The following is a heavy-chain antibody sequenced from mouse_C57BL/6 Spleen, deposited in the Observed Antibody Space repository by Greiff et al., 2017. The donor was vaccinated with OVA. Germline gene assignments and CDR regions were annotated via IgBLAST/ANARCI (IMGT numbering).Heavy chain of an antibody. V-gene: IGHV1-15*01. CDR1: GYTFTDYE. Sequence: QVQLKQSGAELVRPGASVTLSCKASGYTFTDYEMHWVKQTPVHGLEWIGAIDPETGGTAYNQKFKGKAILTADKSSSTAYMELRSLTSEDSAVYYCTSLITTVVEGYWGQGTTLTVSS. J-gene: IGHJ2*01. D-gene: IGHD1-1*01. CDR3: TSLITTVVEGY. CDR2: IDPETGGT.